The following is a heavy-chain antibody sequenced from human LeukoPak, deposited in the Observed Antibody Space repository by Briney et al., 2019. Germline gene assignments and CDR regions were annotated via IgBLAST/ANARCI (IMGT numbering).Heavy chain of an antibody. CDR1: GFSLSSSGMC. V-gene: IGHV2-70*11. J-gene: IGHJ4*02. Sequence: SGPTLVNPTQTLTLTCTFSGFSLSSSGMCVSWIRQPPGKALEWLARIDWDDDKYYNTSLKTRVTISKDTFKKQVVLTMTNMDPVDTATYYCARIRGQVGAAFGNYFDYWGQGTLVTVSS. CDR3: ARIRGQVGAAFGNYFDY. D-gene: IGHD1-26*01. CDR2: IDWDDDK.